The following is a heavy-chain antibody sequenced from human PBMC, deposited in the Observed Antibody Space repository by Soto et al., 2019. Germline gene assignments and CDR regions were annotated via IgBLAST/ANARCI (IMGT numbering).Heavy chain of an antibody. Sequence: GGSLRLSCAASGFTFSSYGMHWVRQAPGKGLEWVAVISYDGSNKYYADSVKGRFTISRDNSKNTLYLQMNSLRAEDTAVYYCAKEIFDYWGRGTLVTVSS. V-gene: IGHV3-30*18. J-gene: IGHJ4*02. CDR2: ISYDGSNK. CDR1: GFTFSSYG. CDR3: AKEIFDY.